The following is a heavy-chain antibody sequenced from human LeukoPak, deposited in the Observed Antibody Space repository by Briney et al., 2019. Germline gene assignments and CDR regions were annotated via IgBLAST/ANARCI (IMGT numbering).Heavy chain of an antibody. J-gene: IGHJ3*02. Sequence: PGGSLRLSCAASGFTFDDYAMHWVRQPPGEGLEWVSLISGDGGSTYYGDSVKGRFTISRDNAKNSLYLQMNSLRAEDTAVYYCARPGAAKDADDAFDIWGQGTMVTVSS. CDR1: GFTFDDYA. D-gene: IGHD6-25*01. CDR2: ISGDGGST. CDR3: ARPGAAKDADDAFDI. V-gene: IGHV3-43*02.